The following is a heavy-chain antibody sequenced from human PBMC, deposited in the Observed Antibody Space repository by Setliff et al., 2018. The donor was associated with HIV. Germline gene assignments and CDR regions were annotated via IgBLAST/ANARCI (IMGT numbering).Heavy chain of an antibody. CDR1: GYSFTRYW. Sequence: PGESLKISCKGSGYSFTRYWIAWVRQMPGKGLEWMGIIYPGDSDTRYSPSFQGQVTISADKSISTAYLQWSSLKASDTAMYYCATLDPNYGDYSDYWGQGTRVTVSS. CDR2: IYPGDSDT. CDR3: ATLDPNYGDYSDY. D-gene: IGHD4-17*01. J-gene: IGHJ4*02. V-gene: IGHV5-51*01.